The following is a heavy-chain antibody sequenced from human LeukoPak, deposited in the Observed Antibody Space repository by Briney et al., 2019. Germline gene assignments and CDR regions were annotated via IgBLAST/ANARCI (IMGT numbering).Heavy chain of an antibody. Sequence: VASVKVSCKVSGYTFTELSMHWVRQAPGKGLEWMGGFDPEDGETIYAQKFQGRVTMTEDTSTDTAYMELSSLRSEDTAVYYCATFKVSGYYFDYWGQGTLVTVSS. V-gene: IGHV1-24*01. J-gene: IGHJ4*02. D-gene: IGHD1-14*01. CDR1: GYTFTELS. CDR2: FDPEDGET. CDR3: ATFKVSGYYFDY.